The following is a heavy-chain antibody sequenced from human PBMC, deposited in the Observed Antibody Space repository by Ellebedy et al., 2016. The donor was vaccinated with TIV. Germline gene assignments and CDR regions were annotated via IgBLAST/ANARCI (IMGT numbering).Heavy chain of an antibody. D-gene: IGHD4-17*01. Sequence: SETLSLTCTVSGGSINSYYWSWIRQPPGKGLEWIGYIYYSGSTNYNPSLKSRVTISVDTSKNQFSLKLSSVTAADTAVYYCARSEATVTPSFDYWGQGTLVTVSS. CDR3: ARSEATVTPSFDY. CDR1: GGSINSYY. V-gene: IGHV4-59*01. CDR2: IYYSGST. J-gene: IGHJ4*02.